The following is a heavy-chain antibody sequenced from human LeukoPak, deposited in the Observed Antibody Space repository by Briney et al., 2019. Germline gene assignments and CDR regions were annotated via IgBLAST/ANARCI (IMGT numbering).Heavy chain of an antibody. Sequence: SETLSLTCTVSDYSISSGHYWGWIRQPPGKGLEWIGSIYYSGSTYYNPSLKSRVTISVDTSKNQFSLKLSSVTAADTAVYYCARVSGRAMVNYWGQGTLVTVSS. J-gene: IGHJ4*02. CDR3: ARVSGRAMVNY. CDR2: IYYSGST. D-gene: IGHD5-18*01. CDR1: DYSISSGHY. V-gene: IGHV4-38-2*02.